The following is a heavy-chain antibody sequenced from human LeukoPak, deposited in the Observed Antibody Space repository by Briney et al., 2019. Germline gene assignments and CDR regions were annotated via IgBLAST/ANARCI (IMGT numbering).Heavy chain of an antibody. V-gene: IGHV3-7*01. D-gene: IGHD1-7*01. CDR1: GFTFSSYW. J-gene: IGHJ5*02. CDR2: IKQDGSEK. Sequence: GGSLRLSCAASGFTFSSYWMSWVRQAPGKGLEWVANIKQDGSEKYYVDSVKGRFTISRDNAKNSLYLQMNSLRAEDAAVYYCAKVGWNYDRNWFDPWGQGTLVTVSS. CDR3: AKVGWNYDRNWFDP.